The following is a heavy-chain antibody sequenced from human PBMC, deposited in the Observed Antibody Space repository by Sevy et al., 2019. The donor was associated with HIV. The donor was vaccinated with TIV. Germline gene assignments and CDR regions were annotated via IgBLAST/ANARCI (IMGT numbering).Heavy chain of an antibody. CDR1: GFTFSSYA. CDR3: ARMLLYYDSSGYGFDY. D-gene: IGHD3-22*01. CDR2: ISYDGSNK. Sequence: GGSLRLSCAASGFTFSSYAMHWVRQAPGKGLEWVAVISYDGSNKYYADSVKGGFTISRDNSKNTLYLQMNSLRAEDTAVYYCARMLLYYDSSGYGFDYWGQGTLVTVSS. J-gene: IGHJ4*02. V-gene: IGHV3-30-3*01.